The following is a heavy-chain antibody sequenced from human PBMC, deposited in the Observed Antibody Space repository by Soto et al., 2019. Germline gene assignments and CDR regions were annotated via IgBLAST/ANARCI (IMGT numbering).Heavy chain of an antibody. CDR2: TYYRSKWYN. J-gene: IGHJ3*01. CDR1: GDSLSSNSAA. CDR3: ARGHHYTFDV. V-gene: IGHV6-1*01. D-gene: IGHD3-10*01. Sequence: PSQTLSLTCAISGDSLSSNSAAWNWIRQSPSRGLEWLGRTYYRSKWYNDYALSVKSRLTNNPDTSKNQFSLQLNSVTPEDTAVYYCARGHHYTFDVWGQGTMVTVSS.